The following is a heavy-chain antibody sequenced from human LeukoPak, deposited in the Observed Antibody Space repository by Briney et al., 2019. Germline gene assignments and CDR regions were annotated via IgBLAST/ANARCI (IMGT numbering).Heavy chain of an antibody. J-gene: IGHJ6*03. CDR1: GFAFSSYE. V-gene: IGHV3-48*03. CDR2: IKSSPYTT. Sequence: GGSLRLSCVASGFAFSSYEMNWVRQAPGKGLEWVSYIKSSPYTTYYADSVRGRFTISRDNAKNSLYLQMNSLRVEDTALYYCAKGGYDLDYYMDVWGKGTTVTISS. CDR3: AKGGYDLDYYMDV. D-gene: IGHD5-12*01.